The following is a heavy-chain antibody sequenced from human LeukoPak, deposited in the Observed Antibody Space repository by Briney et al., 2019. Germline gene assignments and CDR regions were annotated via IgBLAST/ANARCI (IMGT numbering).Heavy chain of an antibody. V-gene: IGHV3-7*01. D-gene: IGHD1-14*01. CDR1: GFTLSRYW. J-gene: IGHJ4*02. Sequence: GGSLRLSCAASGFTLSRYWMSWVRQAPGKGLEWVANINEDGGERHYVDTVKGRFTISRDNAKNSLYLQMNSLRAEDTAVYYCARGGNLENWGRGILVTVSS. CDR3: ARGGNLEN. CDR2: INEDGGER.